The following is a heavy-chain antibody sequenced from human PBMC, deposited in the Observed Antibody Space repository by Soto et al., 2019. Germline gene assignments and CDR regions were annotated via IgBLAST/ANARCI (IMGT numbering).Heavy chain of an antibody. J-gene: IGHJ5*02. D-gene: IGHD6-13*01. Sequence: SVKVSCKASGGTFSSYTISWVRQAPGQGLEWMGRIIPILGIANYAQKFQGRVTITADKSTSTAYMELSSLRSEDTAVYYCARAGDSSSWYGPEDNWFDPWGQGTLVTVSS. V-gene: IGHV1-69*02. CDR3: ARAGDSSSWYGPEDNWFDP. CDR1: GGTFSSYT. CDR2: IIPILGIA.